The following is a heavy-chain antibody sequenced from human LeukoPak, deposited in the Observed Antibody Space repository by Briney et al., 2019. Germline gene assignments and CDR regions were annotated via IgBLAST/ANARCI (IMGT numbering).Heavy chain of an antibody. CDR3: ARDLGSGLDY. Sequence: PGGSLRLSCAASGFTFSNYWMSWVRQAPGKGLEWVANIKQDGSEKYYVDSVKGRFTISRDSAKNSLYLQMNSLRAEDTAVYYCARDLGSGLDYWGQGTLVTVSS. CDR2: IKQDGSEK. D-gene: IGHD3-10*01. CDR1: GFTFSNYW. V-gene: IGHV3-7*01. J-gene: IGHJ4*02.